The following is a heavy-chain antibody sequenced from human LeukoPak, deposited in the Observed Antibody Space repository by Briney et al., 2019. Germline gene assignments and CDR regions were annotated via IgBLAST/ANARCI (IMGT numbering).Heavy chain of an antibody. Sequence: GGSLRLSCAVSGLTFSSSWMDWVRQAPGKGLEWVASINPDGNKKYSADSVKGRFTISRDNAENSVYLQMNGLKAEDTAVYHCVGGPGWGFDLWGRGTLVTVSS. CDR3: VGGPGWGFDL. D-gene: IGHD6-19*01. CDR1: GLTFSSSW. J-gene: IGHJ2*01. V-gene: IGHV3-7*01. CDR2: INPDGNKK.